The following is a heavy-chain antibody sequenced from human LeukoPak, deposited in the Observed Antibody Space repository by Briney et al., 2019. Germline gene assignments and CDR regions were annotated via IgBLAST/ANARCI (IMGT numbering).Heavy chain of an antibody. CDR1: GFTVSSNY. J-gene: IGHJ4*02. CDR3: AREYSSGWYQGGGFDY. CDR2: IYSGGST. D-gene: IGHD6-19*01. V-gene: IGHV3-53*01. Sequence: GGSLRLSCAASGFTVSSNYMSWVRQAPGKGLEWVSVIYSGGSTYYADSVKGRFTISRDNSKNTLCLQMNSLRAEDTAVYYCAREYSSGWYQGGGFDYWGQGTLVTVSS.